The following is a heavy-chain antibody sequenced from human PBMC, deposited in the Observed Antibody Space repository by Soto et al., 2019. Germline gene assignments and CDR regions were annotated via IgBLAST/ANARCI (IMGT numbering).Heavy chain of an antibody. CDR1: GYRFTSSW. D-gene: IGHD1-1*01. J-gene: IGHJ4*02. V-gene: IGHV5-51*01. CDR3: ARLPGIVAPGTVFLDN. CDR2: IYPGDSDT. Sequence: GETLKISCKASGYRFTSSWIGWVRKMPGKGLEWMGIIYPGDSDTRYRPSFQGQVTISADKSSSTAYLQWNSLQASDTAMYYCARLPGIVAPGTVFLDNWGQGTMVTVSS.